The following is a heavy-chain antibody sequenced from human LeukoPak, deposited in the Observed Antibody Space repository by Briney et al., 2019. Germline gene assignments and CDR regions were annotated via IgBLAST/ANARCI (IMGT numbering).Heavy chain of an antibody. CDR1: GFTFSSYG. V-gene: IGHV3-30*18. Sequence: GGSLRLSCAASGFTFSSYGMYWVRQAPGKGLEWVAVISYDGSKKYYGDSVKGRFTISRDNSKNTLYLQMNSLRAEDTAVYYCAKGYSSGWYPGVNYYYGMDVWGQGTTVTVSS. D-gene: IGHD6-19*01. J-gene: IGHJ6*02. CDR2: ISYDGSKK. CDR3: AKGYSSGWYPGVNYYYGMDV.